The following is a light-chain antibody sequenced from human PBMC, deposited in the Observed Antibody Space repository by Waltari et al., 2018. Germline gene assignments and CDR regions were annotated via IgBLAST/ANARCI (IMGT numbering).Light chain of an antibody. Sequence: QSVLTQPPSVSGAPGQRVTIPCTGSASNIGAGFEVLWYQQFPGTAPKLLIYGFTNRPSGVPGRFSGSQSGTSASLAITGLHAEDEADYYCQSYDFSMSALFGGGTKLTVL. J-gene: IGLJ3*02. CDR1: ASNIGAGFE. CDR2: GFT. CDR3: QSYDFSMSAL. V-gene: IGLV1-40*01.